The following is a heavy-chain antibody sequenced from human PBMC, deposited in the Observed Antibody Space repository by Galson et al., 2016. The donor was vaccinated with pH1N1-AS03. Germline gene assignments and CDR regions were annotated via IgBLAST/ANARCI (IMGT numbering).Heavy chain of an antibody. CDR3: ARLPLIPVAPTLCDY. J-gene: IGHJ4*02. Sequence: QSGAEVTKPGESLKISCKGSGSIFTNYWIVWVRQMPGKGLEWMGSIYHADSRTTYSPSFHGQVTITVDKSINTAYLQWTSLKASDTAMYFCARLPLIPVAPTLCDYWGQGTLVTVSS. D-gene: IGHD6-19*01. V-gene: IGHV5-51*01. CDR1: GSIFTNYW. CDR2: IYHADSRT.